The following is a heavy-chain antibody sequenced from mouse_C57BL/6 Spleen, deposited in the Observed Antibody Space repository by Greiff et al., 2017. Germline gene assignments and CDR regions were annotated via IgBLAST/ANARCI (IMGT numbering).Heavy chain of an antibody. V-gene: IGHV5-17*01. D-gene: IGHD1-1*01. CDR1: GFTFSDYG. J-gene: IGHJ4*01. CDR3: AITTVVATDYAMDY. Sequence: EVKLVESGGGLVKPGGSLKLSCAASGFTFSDYGMHWVRQAPEKGLEWVAYISSGSSTIYYADTVKGRFTISRDNAKNTLFLQMTSLRSEDTAMYYCAITTVVATDYAMDYWGQGTSVTVSS. CDR2: ISSGSSTI.